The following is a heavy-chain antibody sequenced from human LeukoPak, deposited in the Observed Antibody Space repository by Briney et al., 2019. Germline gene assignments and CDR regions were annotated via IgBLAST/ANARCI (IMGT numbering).Heavy chain of an antibody. Sequence: SVKVSCKASGGTFSSYAISWVRQAPGQGLEWMGGIIPIFGTANYAQKFQGRVTITADESTSTAYMELSSLRSEDTAVYYCARDGYCSGGSCYSFYFDYWGQGTLVTVSS. CDR1: GGTFSSYA. J-gene: IGHJ4*02. V-gene: IGHV1-69*01. CDR3: ARDGYCSGGSCYSFYFDY. D-gene: IGHD2-15*01. CDR2: IIPIFGTA.